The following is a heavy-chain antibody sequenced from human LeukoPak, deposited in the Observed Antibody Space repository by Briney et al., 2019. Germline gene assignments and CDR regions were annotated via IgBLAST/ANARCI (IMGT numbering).Heavy chain of an antibody. V-gene: IGHV1-69*04. CDR3: ARVNGGKLEAFDI. CDR1: GGTFSSYA. J-gene: IGHJ3*02. Sequence: GASVKVSCKASGGTFSSYAISWVRQAPGQGLEWMGRIIPIFGIANYAQKFQGRVTITADKSTGTAYMELSSLRSEDTAVYYCARVNGGKLEAFDIWGQGTMVTVSS. D-gene: IGHD4-23*01. CDR2: IIPIFGIA.